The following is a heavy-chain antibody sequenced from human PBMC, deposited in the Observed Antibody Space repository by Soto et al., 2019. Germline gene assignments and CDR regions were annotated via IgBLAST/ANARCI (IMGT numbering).Heavy chain of an antibody. Sequence: QVQLVESGGGVVQPGRSLRLSCAASGFTFSSYGMHWVRQAPGKGLEWVAVIWYDGSNKYYADSVKGRFTISRDNSKNTLYLQKNSLRAEDTAVYYCARDTPYCSGGSCYLGDYYYGMDVLGQWTTVTVSS. D-gene: IGHD2-15*01. CDR2: IWYDGSNK. V-gene: IGHV3-33*01. J-gene: IGHJ6*02. CDR1: GFTFSSYG. CDR3: ARDTPYCSGGSCYLGDYYYGMDV.